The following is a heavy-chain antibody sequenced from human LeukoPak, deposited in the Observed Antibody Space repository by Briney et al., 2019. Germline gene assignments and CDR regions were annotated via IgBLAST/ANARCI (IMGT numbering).Heavy chain of an antibody. J-gene: IGHJ4*02. V-gene: IGHV1-18*01. CDR2: ISAYNGNT. D-gene: IGHD3-22*01. CDR1: GYTFTSYG. Sequence: ASVKVSCKASGYTFTSYGVSWVRQAPGQGLEWMEWISAYNGNTNYAQKLQGRVTMTTDTSTSTAYMELRSLRSDDTAVYYCARDRREGYYYDSSGYPKNWGQGTLVTVSS. CDR3: ARDRREGYYYDSSGYPKN.